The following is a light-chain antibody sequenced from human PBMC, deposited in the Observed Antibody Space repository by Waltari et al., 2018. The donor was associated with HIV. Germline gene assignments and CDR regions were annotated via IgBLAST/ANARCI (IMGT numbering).Light chain of an antibody. Sequence: QSVLTQPPSASGTPGQRVTISCSGSSSNIGNDNVYWYQQLPGTTPQLLIYKNIQRPSGVPDRFAGSKSGTSAYLAISGLRSEDEADYYCVGWDASLSAYVFGAGTKVTVL. CDR1: SSNIGNDN. CDR2: KNI. V-gene: IGLV1-47*01. CDR3: VGWDASLSAYV. J-gene: IGLJ1*01.